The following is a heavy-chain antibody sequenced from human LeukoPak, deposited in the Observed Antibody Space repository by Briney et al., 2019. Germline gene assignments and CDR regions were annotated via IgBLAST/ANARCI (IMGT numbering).Heavy chain of an antibody. CDR2: IYYSGST. Sequence: PSETLSLTCTVPGGSVSSGSYYWSWIRQPPGKGLEWIGYIYYSGSTNYNPSLKSRVTISVDTSKNQFSLKLSSVTAADTAVYYCARESIAVAAPFDYWGQGTLVTVSS. D-gene: IGHD6-19*01. V-gene: IGHV4-61*01. CDR1: GGSVSSGSYY. J-gene: IGHJ4*02. CDR3: ARESIAVAAPFDY.